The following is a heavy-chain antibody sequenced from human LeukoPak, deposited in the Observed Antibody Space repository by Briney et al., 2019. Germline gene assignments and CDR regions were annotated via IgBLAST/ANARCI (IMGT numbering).Heavy chain of an antibody. CDR3: ARGQVDTAMAVFDY. CDR1: GGSISSSNW. J-gene: IGHJ4*02. V-gene: IGHV4-4*02. Sequence: PSETLSLTCAVSGGSISSSNWWSWVRQPPGKGLEWIGEIYHSGSTNYNPSLKSRVTISVDKSKNQFSLKLSSVTAADTAVYYCARGQVDTAMAVFDYWGQGTLVTVSS. D-gene: IGHD5-18*01. CDR2: IYHSGST.